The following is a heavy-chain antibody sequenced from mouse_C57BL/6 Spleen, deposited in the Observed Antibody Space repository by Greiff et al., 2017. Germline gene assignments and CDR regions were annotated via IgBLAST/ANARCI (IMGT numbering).Heavy chain of an antibody. D-gene: IGHD1-1*01. CDR1: GYTFTSYW. CDR2: IHPSDSDT. Sequence: VQLQQPGAELVKPGASVKVSCKASGYTFTSYWMHWVKQRPGQGLEWIGRIHPSDSDTNYNQKFKGKATLTVDKSSSTAYMQLSSLTSEDSAVYYCAKGDYYGSSPYYYAMDYWGQGTSVTVSS. V-gene: IGHV1-74*01. CDR3: AKGDYYGSSPYYYAMDY. J-gene: IGHJ4*01.